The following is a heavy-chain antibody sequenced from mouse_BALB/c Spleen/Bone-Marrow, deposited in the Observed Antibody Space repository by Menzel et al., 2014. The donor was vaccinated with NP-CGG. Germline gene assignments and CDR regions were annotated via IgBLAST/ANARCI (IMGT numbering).Heavy chain of an antibody. CDR1: GFTFSSFG. J-gene: IGHJ4*01. Sequence: EVKLVESGGGLVQPGGSRKLSCAASGFTFSSFGMHWVRQAPEKGLEWVAYISNGSSTIYYADTVKGRLTISRDNPKNTLFLQMTRLRSEDTAMYYCARKGAMITHYYAMDYWGQGTSVTVSS. D-gene: IGHD2-4*01. CDR2: ISNGSSTI. V-gene: IGHV5-17*02. CDR3: ARKGAMITHYYAMDY.